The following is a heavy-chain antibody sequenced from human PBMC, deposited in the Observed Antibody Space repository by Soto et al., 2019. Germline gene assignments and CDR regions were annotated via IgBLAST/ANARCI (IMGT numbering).Heavy chain of an antibody. J-gene: IGHJ4*02. CDR1: GFTIDNYG. V-gene: IGHV3-20*04. CDR3: VRSGDYRSGSYWYFFDY. D-gene: IGHD3-10*01. Sequence: EVQLVESGGGVVRPGGSPRLSCAASGFTIDNYGMSWVRQVPGKGLEWVSGMYWKDGNTHYADSVKGRFTISRDNAKNSLFLQLNSLRAEDTALYYCVRSGDYRSGSYWYFFDYWGQGALVTVSS. CDR2: MYWKDGNT.